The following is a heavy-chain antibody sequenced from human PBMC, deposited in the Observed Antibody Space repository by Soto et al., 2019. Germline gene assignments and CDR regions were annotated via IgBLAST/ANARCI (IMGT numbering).Heavy chain of an antibody. Sequence: EVQLLESGGGLVQPGGSLRLSCAASGFTFRSYAMSWVRQAPGKGLEWVSAISGSGGSTYYAESVKGRFAISRDNSKNALYLQMNSLRAEDTAVYYCAKLQQQRAADYWGQGTLVTVSS. CDR1: GFTFRSYA. D-gene: IGHD6-13*01. V-gene: IGHV3-23*01. CDR2: ISGSGGST. J-gene: IGHJ4*02. CDR3: AKLQQQRAADY.